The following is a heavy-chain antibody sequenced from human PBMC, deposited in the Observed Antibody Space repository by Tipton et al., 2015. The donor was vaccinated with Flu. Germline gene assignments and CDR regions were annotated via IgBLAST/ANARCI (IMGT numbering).Heavy chain of an antibody. Sequence: TLSLTCAVYGGSFSGYYWSWIRQPPGKGLEWIGEINHSGSTNYSPSLKSRVTISVDTSKNQFSLKLSSVTAADTAVYYCARARLGRMKAAFDIWGQGTMVTVSS. D-gene: IGHD3-9*01. J-gene: IGHJ3*02. CDR1: GGSFSGYY. CDR2: INHSGST. V-gene: IGHV4-34*01. CDR3: ARARLGRMKAAFDI.